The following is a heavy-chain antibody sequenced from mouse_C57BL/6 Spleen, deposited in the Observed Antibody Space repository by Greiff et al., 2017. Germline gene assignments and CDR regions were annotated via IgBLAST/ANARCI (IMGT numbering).Heavy chain of an antibody. Sequence: QVQLQQSGPELVKPGASVKISCTASGYAFSSSWMNWVKQRPGKGLEWIGRIYPGDGDTNYNGKFKGKATLTADKSSSTAYMQLSSLTSEDSAVYFCARSITTVVDWFAYWGQGTLVTVSA. CDR3: ARSITTVVDWFAY. CDR1: GYAFSSSW. CDR2: IYPGDGDT. J-gene: IGHJ3*01. D-gene: IGHD1-1*01. V-gene: IGHV1-82*01.